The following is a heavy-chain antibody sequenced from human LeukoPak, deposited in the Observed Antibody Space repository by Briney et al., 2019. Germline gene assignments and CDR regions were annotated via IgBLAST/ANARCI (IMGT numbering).Heavy chain of an antibody. J-gene: IGHJ4*02. CDR1: GFTFSTYS. V-gene: IGHV3-48*01. D-gene: IGHD6-19*01. CDR3: ARAVAGLRHFDY. CDR2: IGSSDTTI. Sequence: GGSLRLSCAASGFTFSTYSMNWVRQAPGKGLEWVSYIGSSDTTIYYADSVKGRFTISRDNAKNSLYLQLNSLRAEDTAVYYCARAVAGLRHFDYWGQGTLVTVSS.